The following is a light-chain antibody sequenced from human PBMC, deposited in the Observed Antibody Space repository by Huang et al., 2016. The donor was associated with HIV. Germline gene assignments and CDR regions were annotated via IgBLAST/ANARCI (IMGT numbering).Light chain of an antibody. Sequence: EIVMTHSPATLSASPGERATLSCRASQSVSSNLAWYQQKHGQAPRLLIYGASTRVTGVPARFSGSGSGTEFTLTISSLQSEDFAVYYCQQYDNGPIAFGQGTRLEI. J-gene: IGKJ5*01. CDR1: QSVSSN. CDR2: GAS. V-gene: IGKV3-15*01. CDR3: QQYDNGPIA.